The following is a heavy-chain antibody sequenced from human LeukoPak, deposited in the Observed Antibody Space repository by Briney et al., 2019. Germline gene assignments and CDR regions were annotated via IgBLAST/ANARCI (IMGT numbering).Heavy chain of an antibody. J-gene: IGHJ4*02. Sequence: GRSLRLSCAASGFTFSSYAMHWVRQAPGKGLEWVAVISYDGSNKYYADSVKGRFTISRDNARNSLYLQMNSLRAEDTAVYYCARGNDDILTGYQNYYFDYWGQGTLVTVSS. CDR1: GFTFSSYA. D-gene: IGHD3-9*01. CDR2: ISYDGSNK. V-gene: IGHV3-30-3*01. CDR3: ARGNDDILTGYQNYYFDY.